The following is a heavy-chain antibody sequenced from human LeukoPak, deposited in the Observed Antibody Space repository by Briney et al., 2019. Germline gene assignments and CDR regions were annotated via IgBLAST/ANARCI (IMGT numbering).Heavy chain of an antibody. CDR2: INHSGST. Sequence: SETLSLTCAVYGGSFSGYYWSWIRQPPGKGLEWIGEINHSGSTNYNPSLMSRVTISVDTSKNQFSLKLSSVTAADTAVYYCAIMNPSYYYDSSGYRDYWGQGTLVTVSS. D-gene: IGHD3-22*01. CDR1: GGSFSGYY. V-gene: IGHV4-34*01. J-gene: IGHJ4*02. CDR3: AIMNPSYYYDSSGYRDY.